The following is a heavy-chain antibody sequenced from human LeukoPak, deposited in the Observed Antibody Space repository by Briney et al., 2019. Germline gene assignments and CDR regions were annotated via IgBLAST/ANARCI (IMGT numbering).Heavy chain of an antibody. J-gene: IGHJ4*02. D-gene: IGHD3-10*01. Sequence: PGRSLSLSCAASGFTFSSYGMHWVRPAPGKGLEWVAVISYDGSNKYYADSVKGRFTISGDNSKNTLYLQMNSLRAEDTAVYYCAKGSWTVDYWGQGTLVTVSS. CDR3: AKGSWTVDY. V-gene: IGHV3-30*18. CDR2: ISYDGSNK. CDR1: GFTFSSYG.